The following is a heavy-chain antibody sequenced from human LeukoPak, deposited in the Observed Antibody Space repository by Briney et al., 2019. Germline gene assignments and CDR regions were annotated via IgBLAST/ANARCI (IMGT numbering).Heavy chain of an antibody. V-gene: IGHV1-46*01. J-gene: IGHJ4*02. D-gene: IGHD1-26*01. CDR2: INPSGGST. CDR1: GYTFTIYY. Sequence: GASVKVSCKASGYTFTIYYMHWVRQATGQGLEWMGIINPSGGSTSYAQKFQGRVTMTRDTSTSTVYMELSSLRSDDTAVYYCARDQGQWEPRGYFDYWGQGTLVTVSS. CDR3: ARDQGQWEPRGYFDY.